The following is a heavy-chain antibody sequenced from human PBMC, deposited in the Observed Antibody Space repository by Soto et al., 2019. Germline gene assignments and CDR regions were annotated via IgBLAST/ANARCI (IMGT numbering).Heavy chain of an antibody. CDR3: ARDGTLYDSSGYYYLY. CDR1: GGAFSRYA. Sequence: QVQLVQSGAEVKKPGSSVKVSCKASGGAFSRYAISWVRQAPGQGLEWMGGIIPMFGKAKYAQKFQGRVTITADESTSTGYMEMRSLISEDTGVYYCARDGTLYDSSGYYYLYWGKGTLVTVSS. D-gene: IGHD3-22*01. V-gene: IGHV1-69*01. J-gene: IGHJ4*02. CDR2: IIPMFGKA.